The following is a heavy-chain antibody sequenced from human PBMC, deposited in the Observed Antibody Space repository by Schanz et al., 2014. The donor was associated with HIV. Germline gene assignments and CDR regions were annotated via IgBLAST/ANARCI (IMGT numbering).Heavy chain of an antibody. D-gene: IGHD2-21*02. CDR1: GFDFSDSY. CDR3: ARDQGYCAGSTCYSWYYFDS. J-gene: IGHJ4*02. CDR2: IDGGAGRIV. Sequence: QMQLVESGGAVVRPGGSLRLSCAASGFDFSDSYMNWFRQAPGQRLEWLAQIDGGAGRIVRYADSVKGRFTVSRDNAKNSLFLQMNSLRVEDTAVYYCARDQGYCAGSTCYSWYYFDSWGQGTPVTVSS. V-gene: IGHV3-11*01.